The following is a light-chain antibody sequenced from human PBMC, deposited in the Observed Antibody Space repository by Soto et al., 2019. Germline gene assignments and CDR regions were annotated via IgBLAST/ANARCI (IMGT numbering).Light chain of an antibody. CDR1: QSINSD. CDR3: QHFRA. CDR2: GAS. Sequence: EIVMTQSSATLSVSPGARVLLSCRASQSINSDLAWYQQKPGQAPRFLIYGASTRATGIPARFSGSGSGTDFTLTISRLEPEDFVLYYCQHFRAFGQGTRLEI. J-gene: IGKJ5*01. V-gene: IGKV3-15*01.